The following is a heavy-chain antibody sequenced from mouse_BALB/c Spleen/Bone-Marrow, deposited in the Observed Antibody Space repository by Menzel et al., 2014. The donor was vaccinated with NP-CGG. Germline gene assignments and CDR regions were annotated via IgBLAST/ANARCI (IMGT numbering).Heavy chain of an antibody. Sequence: VQLQQSGGGLVQPGGSLRLSCATSGFTFTDYYMNWVRQPPGKALEWLGFIRNKANGYTTEYSASVKGRFTISRDNSQNILYLQMNTLRAEDSATYYCARDKGRVFFDYWGQGTTHTVSS. J-gene: IGHJ2*01. CDR2: IRNKANGYTT. CDR1: GFTFTDYY. V-gene: IGHV7-3*02. CDR3: ARDKGRVFFDY.